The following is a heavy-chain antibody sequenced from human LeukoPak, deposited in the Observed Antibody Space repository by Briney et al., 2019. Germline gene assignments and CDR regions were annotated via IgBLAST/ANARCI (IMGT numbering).Heavy chain of an antibody. D-gene: IGHD3-16*01. V-gene: IGHV1-69*04. J-gene: IGHJ5*02. CDR2: IIPILGIA. CDR1: GGTFSSYA. CDR3: ARDPEGVGWFDP. Sequence: SVKVSCKASGGTFSSYAISWVRQAPGQGLEWMGRIIPILGIANYAQKFQGRVTITADKSTSTAYMELSSLRSEDTAVYYCARDPEGVGWFDPWGQGTLVTVSS.